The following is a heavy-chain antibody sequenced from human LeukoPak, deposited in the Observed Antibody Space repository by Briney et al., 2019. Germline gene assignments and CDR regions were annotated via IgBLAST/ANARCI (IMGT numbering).Heavy chain of an antibody. D-gene: IGHD3-3*01. CDR2: IYYSGST. CDR3: AREDLDYDFWSGYPKRREYYFDY. Sequence: SETLSLTCTVSGGSISSSSYYWGWIRQPPGKGLEWIGSIYYSGSTYYNPSLKSRVTISVDTSKNQFSLKLSSVTAADTAVYYCAREDLDYDFWSGYPKRREYYFDYWGQGTLVTVSS. CDR1: GGSISSSSYY. J-gene: IGHJ4*02. V-gene: IGHV4-39*07.